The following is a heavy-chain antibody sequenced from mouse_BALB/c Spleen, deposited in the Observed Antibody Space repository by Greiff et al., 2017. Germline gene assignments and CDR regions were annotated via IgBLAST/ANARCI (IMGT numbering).Heavy chain of an antibody. J-gene: IGHJ3*01. D-gene: IGHD2-14*01. Sequence: EVKLVESGGGLVKPGGSLKLSCAASGFAFSSYDMSWVRQTPEKRLEWVAYISSGGGSTYYPDTVKGRFTISRDNAKNTLYLQMSSLKSEDTAMYYCASPPYYRYDVAYWGQGTLVTVSA. CDR1: GFAFSSYD. CDR3: ASPPYYRYDVAY. V-gene: IGHV5-12-1*01. CDR2: ISSGGGST.